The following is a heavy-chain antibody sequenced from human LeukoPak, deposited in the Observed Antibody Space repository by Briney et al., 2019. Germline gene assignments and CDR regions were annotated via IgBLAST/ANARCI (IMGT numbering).Heavy chain of an antibody. CDR1: GGSISSGGYY. CDR3: ARDRRGGGRLDY. Sequence: SETLSLTCTVSGGSISSGGYYWSWIRQHPGKGLEWIGYIYYSGSTYYNPSLKSRVTISVDTSKNQFSLKLSSVTAADTAVYYCARDRRGGGRLDYWGQGTLVTVSS. J-gene: IGHJ4*02. CDR2: IYYSGST. V-gene: IGHV4-31*03. D-gene: IGHD2-15*01.